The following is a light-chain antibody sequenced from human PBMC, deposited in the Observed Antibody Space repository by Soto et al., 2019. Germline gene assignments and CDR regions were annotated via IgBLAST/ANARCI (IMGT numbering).Light chain of an antibody. CDR1: QSVSNN. CDR3: QQYRNWPRT. Sequence: EIVLTDSPSTLSLSRWEIATLSCRASQSVSNNYLAWYQQKPGQAPRLLIYGASTRATGIPARFSGSGSGTEFTLTINNLQSEDFAVHYCQQYRNWPRTFGQETKVDIK. J-gene: IGKJ1*01. V-gene: IGKV3-15*01. CDR2: GAS.